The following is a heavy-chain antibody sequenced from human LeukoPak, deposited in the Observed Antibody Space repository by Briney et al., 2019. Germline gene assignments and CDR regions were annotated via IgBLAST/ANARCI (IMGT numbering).Heavy chain of an antibody. CDR1: GFTFYDYA. Sequence: PGRSLRLSCAASGFTFYDYAMHWVRQTPGKGLAWVSGISWNSGSIGYADSVKGRFTISRDNAKNSLYLQMNSLRAEDTALYYCAKAQPSYCSSTSCYTGFDYWGQGTLVTVSS. V-gene: IGHV3-9*01. D-gene: IGHD2-2*01. CDR2: ISWNSGSI. CDR3: AKAQPSYCSSTSCYTGFDY. J-gene: IGHJ4*02.